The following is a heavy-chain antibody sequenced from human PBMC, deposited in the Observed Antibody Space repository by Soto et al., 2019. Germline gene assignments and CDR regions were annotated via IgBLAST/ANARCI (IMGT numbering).Heavy chain of an antibody. CDR2: IYYSGST. Sequence: SETLSLTCTVSGGSVSSGSYYWSWIRQPPGKGLEWIGYIYYSGSTNYNPSLKSRVTISVDTSKNQFSLKLSSVTAADTAVYYCARAPSGSPVAVYYFDYWGQGTLVTVSS. CDR3: ARAPSGSPVAVYYFDY. J-gene: IGHJ4*02. D-gene: IGHD1-26*01. V-gene: IGHV4-61*01. CDR1: GGSVSSGSYY.